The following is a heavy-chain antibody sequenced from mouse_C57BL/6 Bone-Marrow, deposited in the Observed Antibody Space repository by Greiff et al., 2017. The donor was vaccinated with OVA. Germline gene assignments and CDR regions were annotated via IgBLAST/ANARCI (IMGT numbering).Heavy chain of an antibody. CDR1: GYTFTDYE. J-gene: IGHJ4*01. CDR3: TKLYGSYYYAMDY. D-gene: IGHD1-1*01. CDR2: IDPETGGT. V-gene: IGHV1-15*01. Sequence: VQLQQSGAELVRPGASVTLSCKASGYTFTDYEMHWVKQTPVHGLEWIGAIDPETGGTAYNQKFKGKAILTADKSSSTAYMELRSLTSEDAAVYYCTKLYGSYYYAMDYWGQGTSVTVSS.